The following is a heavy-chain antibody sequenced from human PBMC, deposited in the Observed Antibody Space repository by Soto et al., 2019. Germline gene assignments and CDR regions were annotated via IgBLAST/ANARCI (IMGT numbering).Heavy chain of an antibody. CDR2: IYRSGST. D-gene: IGHD2-2*01. Sequence: SETLSLTCAVSGGSIISSLWRSWVRQSPGKGLEWIGEIYRSGSTNYNPSLKSRVTISLDESKNQFALKLTSVTAADTAVYYCAGLIRDAYNYAPFSTWDYWGQGTRVTVSS. J-gene: IGHJ4*02. CDR1: GGSIISSLW. V-gene: IGHV4-4*02. CDR3: AGLIRDAYNYAPFSTWDY.